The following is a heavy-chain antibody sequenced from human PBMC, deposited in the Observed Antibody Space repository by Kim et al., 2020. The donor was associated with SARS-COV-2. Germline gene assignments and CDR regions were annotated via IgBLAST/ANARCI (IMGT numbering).Heavy chain of an antibody. CDR1: GFTFSSYS. CDR2: ISSSSSYI. V-gene: IGHV3-21*01. Sequence: GGSLRLSCAASGFTFSSYSMNWVRQAPGKGLEWVSSISSSSSYIYYADSVKGRFTISRDNAKNSLYLQMNSLRAEDTAVYYCARDGGAFGEHAFDYWGQGTLVTVSS. J-gene: IGHJ4*02. D-gene: IGHD3-10*01. CDR3: ARDGGAFGEHAFDY.